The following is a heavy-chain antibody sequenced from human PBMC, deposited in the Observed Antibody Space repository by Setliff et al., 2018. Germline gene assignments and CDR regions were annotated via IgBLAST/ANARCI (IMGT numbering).Heavy chain of an antibody. CDR1: GDSMNDNH. J-gene: IGHJ4*02. V-gene: IGHV4-4*08. Sequence: ETLSLTCNVSGDSMNDNHWTWIRQPPGKGLEWIGYIYTSGGTNYNPSLKSRVTISVDMSKNQFSLKLSSVIAADKAVYYCARGVSSVSWTPRYWGRGILVTVSS. CDR2: IYTSGGT. D-gene: IGHD6-19*01. CDR3: ARGVSSVSWTPRY.